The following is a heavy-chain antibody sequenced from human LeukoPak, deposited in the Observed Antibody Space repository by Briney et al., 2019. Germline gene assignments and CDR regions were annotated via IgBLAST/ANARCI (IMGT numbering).Heavy chain of an antibody. Sequence: PPETLSLTCTVSGGSISSYYWSWIRQPAGKGLEWIGRIYTSGSTNYNPSLKSRVTMSVDTSKNQFSLKLSSVTAADTAVYYCARDKRVYYDSSGYYDAFDIWGQGTMVTVSS. J-gene: IGHJ3*02. D-gene: IGHD3-22*01. V-gene: IGHV4-4*07. CDR2: IYTSGST. CDR1: GGSISSYY. CDR3: ARDKRVYYDSSGYYDAFDI.